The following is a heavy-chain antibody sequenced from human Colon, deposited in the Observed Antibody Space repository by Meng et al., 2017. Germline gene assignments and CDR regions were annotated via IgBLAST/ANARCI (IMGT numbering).Heavy chain of an antibody. Sequence: ASVKVSCKASGYTFIGYYMHWVRQAPGQGLEWMGWINPKSGGTDYAQKFQGRVTMTRDTSVSTAYMELSSLRSDDTAVYYCARETYLGRSSPFDIWGQGTMVTVSS. CDR1: GYTFIGYY. D-gene: IGHD6-19*01. CDR3: ARETYLGRSSPFDI. CDR2: INPKSGGT. V-gene: IGHV1-2*02. J-gene: IGHJ3*02.